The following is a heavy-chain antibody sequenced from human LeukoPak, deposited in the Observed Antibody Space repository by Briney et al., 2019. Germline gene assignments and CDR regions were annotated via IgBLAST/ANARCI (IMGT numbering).Heavy chain of an antibody. J-gene: IGHJ4*02. CDR3: ARYHGPGYFDY. Sequence: PSETLSLTCAVYGGSFSGYYWSWIRQPPGKGLEWIGEIYHSGSTNYNPSLKSRVTISVDTSKNQFSLKLSSVTAADTAVYYCARYHGPGYFDYWGQGSLVTVSS. CDR1: GGSFSGYY. CDR2: IYHSGST. D-gene: IGHD1-14*01. V-gene: IGHV4-34*01.